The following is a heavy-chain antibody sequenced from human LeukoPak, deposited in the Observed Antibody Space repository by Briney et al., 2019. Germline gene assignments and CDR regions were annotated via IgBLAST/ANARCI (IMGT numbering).Heavy chain of an antibody. CDR3: ARPRSLMSRDAFDI. CDR1: GYTFISCY. D-gene: IGHD3-16*01. V-gene: IGHV1-46*01. Sequence: VASVKVSCKACGYTFISCYIHWVRQAPGQGLEWMGIINPSGGRTGNAQKSQGRATMTTDTSTSTVYLELRSLRSDDTAVYYCARPRSLMSRDAFDIWGQGTMVTVSS. J-gene: IGHJ3*02. CDR2: INPSGGRT.